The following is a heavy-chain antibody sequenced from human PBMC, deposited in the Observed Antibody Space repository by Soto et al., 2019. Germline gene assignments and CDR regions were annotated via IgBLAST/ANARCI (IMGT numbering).Heavy chain of an antibody. CDR3: ARGLGELEPFDY. Sequence: QVHLVESGGGLVKPGGSLRLSCAASGFTFSDYYMSWIRQAPGKGLEWVSYISNSGTTIYYADSVKGRFTISRDNAKDSLYLHINSLRAVDTAVYYCARGLGELEPFDYWGHGTLVTGSS. CDR1: GFTFSDYY. J-gene: IGHJ4*01. CDR2: ISNSGTTI. V-gene: IGHV3-11*01. D-gene: IGHD1-1*01.